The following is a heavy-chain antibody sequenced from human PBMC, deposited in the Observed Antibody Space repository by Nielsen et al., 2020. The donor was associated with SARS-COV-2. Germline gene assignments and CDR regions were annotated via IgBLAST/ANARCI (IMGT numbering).Heavy chain of an antibody. CDR1: GFTFDDYA. CDR2: ISWNSGSI. Sequence: SLKISCAASGFTFDDYAMHWVRQAPGKGLEWVSGISWNSGSIGYADSVKGRFTISRDNAKNSLYLQMNSLRAEDTALYYCAILRIFDWETQGGWGQGTLVTVSS. J-gene: IGHJ4*02. CDR3: AILRIFDWETQGG. V-gene: IGHV3-9*01. D-gene: IGHD3-9*01.